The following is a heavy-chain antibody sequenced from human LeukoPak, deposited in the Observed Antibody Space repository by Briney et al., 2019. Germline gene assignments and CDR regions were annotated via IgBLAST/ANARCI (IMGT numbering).Heavy chain of an antibody. V-gene: IGHV4-59*12. Sequence: PSETLSLTCTVSGGSISGYYWSWIRQPPGKGLEWIGYIYYTGSTHYNPSLKSRVTISVDTSKNQFSLKLSSVTAADTAVYYCASGTRYNPFDYWGQGTLVTVSS. J-gene: IGHJ4*02. CDR3: ASGTRYNPFDY. CDR1: GGSISGYY. D-gene: IGHD3-16*02. CDR2: IYYTGST.